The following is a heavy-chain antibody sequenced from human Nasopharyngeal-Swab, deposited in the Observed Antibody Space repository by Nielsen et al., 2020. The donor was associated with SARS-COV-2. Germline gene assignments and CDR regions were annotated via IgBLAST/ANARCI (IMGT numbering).Heavy chain of an antibody. J-gene: IGHJ6*03. V-gene: IGHV4-34*01. CDR3: ARGLSGIVPAPILGLGPYYSYYYMDV. D-gene: IGHD2-2*01. CDR1: GGSFSANY. CDR2: ITHSGST. Sequence: SETLSLTCAVSGGSFSANYWGWIRQPPGKGLEWIGEITHSGSTNYNPSLKSRVTISVETSKSPFSLKLTSVTAADTAVYYCARGLSGIVPAPILGLGPYYSYYYMDVWGKGTTVTVSS.